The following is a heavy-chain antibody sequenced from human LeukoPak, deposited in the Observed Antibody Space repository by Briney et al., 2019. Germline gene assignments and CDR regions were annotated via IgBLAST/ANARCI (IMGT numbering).Heavy chain of an antibody. V-gene: IGHV3-23*01. CDR2: ISGSGGST. D-gene: IGHD1-7*01. CDR3: AKDHLPPIRLITGTTLVPFDI. J-gene: IGHJ3*02. CDR1: GFTFSSYA. Sequence: GGSLRLSCAASGFTFSSYAMSWVCQAPGKGLEWVSAISGSGGSTYYADSVKGRFTISRDNSKNTLYLQMNSLRAEDTAVYYCAKDHLPPIRLITGTTLVPFDIWGQGTMVTVSS.